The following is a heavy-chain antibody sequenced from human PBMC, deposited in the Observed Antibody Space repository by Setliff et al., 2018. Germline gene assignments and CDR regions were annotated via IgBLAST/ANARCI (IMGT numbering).Heavy chain of an antibody. J-gene: IGHJ4*02. CDR1: GDFMSSHLYF. V-gene: IGHV4-38-2*02. D-gene: IGHD1-20*01. CDR3: ARYNAREYYFDY. CDR2: IYHSGST. Sequence: PSETLSLTCSVSGDFMSSHLYFWSWIRQPAGKGLEWIRSIYHSGSTYYSPSLKSRVTISVDTSKNQFSLKLSSVTAADTAVYYCARYNAREYYFDYWGQGTLVTVSS.